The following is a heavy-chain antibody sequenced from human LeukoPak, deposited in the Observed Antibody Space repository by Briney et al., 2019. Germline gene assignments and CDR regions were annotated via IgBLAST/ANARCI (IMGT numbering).Heavy chain of an antibody. CDR3: ASGPRVGARDY. D-gene: IGHD1-26*01. J-gene: IGHJ4*02. V-gene: IGHV4-34*01. CDR1: GGSFSGYY. Sequence: SETLSLTCAVYGGSFSGYYWSWIRQPPRKGLEWIGEINHSGSTNYNPSLKSPVTVSVDTSKNQFSLKLSSVTAADTAVYYCASGPRVGARDYWGQGTLVTVSS. CDR2: INHSGST.